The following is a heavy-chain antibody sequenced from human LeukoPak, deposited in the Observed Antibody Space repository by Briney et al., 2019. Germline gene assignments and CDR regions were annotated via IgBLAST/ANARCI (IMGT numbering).Heavy chain of an antibody. CDR1: GFTFSDYY. J-gene: IGHJ3*02. V-gene: IGHV3-11*04. CDR3: ARGWIQLWVDAFDI. Sequence: PGGSLRLSCAASGFTFSDYYMSWIRQAPGKGLEWVSYISSSGSTIYYADSVKGRFTISRDNAKNSLYLQMNSLRAEDTAVYYCARGWIQLWVDAFDIWGQGTMVTVSS. CDR2: ISSSGSTI. D-gene: IGHD5-18*01.